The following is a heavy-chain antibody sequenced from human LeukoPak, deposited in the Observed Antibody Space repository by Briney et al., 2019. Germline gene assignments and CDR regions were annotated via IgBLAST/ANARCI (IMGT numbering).Heavy chain of an antibody. CDR2: ISWNSGSI. Sequence: GGSLRLSCAASGFTFDDYAMHWVRQAPGKGLEWVSGISWNSGSIGYADSVKGRFTISRDNAKNSLYLQMNRLRAEDTALYYCAKGGVEAVMGYYFDYWGQGTLVTVSS. V-gene: IGHV3-9*01. CDR1: GFTFDDYA. D-gene: IGHD3-3*01. J-gene: IGHJ4*02. CDR3: AKGGVEAVMGYYFDY.